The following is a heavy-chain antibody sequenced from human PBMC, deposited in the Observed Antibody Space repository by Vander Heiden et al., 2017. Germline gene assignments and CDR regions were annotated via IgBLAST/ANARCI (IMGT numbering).Heavy chain of an antibody. V-gene: IGHV1-69*06. D-gene: IGHD5-12*01. CDR1: GGTFSSYA. Sequence: QVQLVQSGAEVTKPGSSVKVSCKASGGTFSSYAISWVRQAPGQGLEWMGGIIPIFGTANYAQNVQGRVTITADKSTSTAHMELSSLRSEDTAVYYCARDGDSGYDYYFDYWCQGSLVTVSS. CDR3: ARDGDSGYDYYFDY. CDR2: IIPIFGTA. J-gene: IGHJ4*02.